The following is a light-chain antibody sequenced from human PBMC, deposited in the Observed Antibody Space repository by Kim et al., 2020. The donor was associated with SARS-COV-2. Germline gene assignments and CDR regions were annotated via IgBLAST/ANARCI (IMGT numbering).Light chain of an antibody. CDR1: QRICSY. Sequence: PASVRDSDTITCQASQRICSYLAWYQQKPAKAPKLLIYAASTLESGVPSRLSRSGSGTDFTLPLSSLHPEDFAPYYCQQLNSYRTFGQGTKVDI. J-gene: IGKJ1*01. CDR2: AAS. CDR3: QQLNSYRT. V-gene: IGKV1-9*01.